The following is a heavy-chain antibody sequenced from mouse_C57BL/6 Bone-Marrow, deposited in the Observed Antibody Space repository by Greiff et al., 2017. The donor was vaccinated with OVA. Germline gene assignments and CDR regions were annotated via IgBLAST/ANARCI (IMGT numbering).Heavy chain of an antibody. Sequence: EVKLQESGPVLVKPGPSVKISCKASGFTFTDYYMHWVKQSHGKSLEWIGLVYPYNGGTSYNQKFKGKATLTVDTPSSTAYMELNSLTSEDSADYYCAREDLLWSYYYAMDYWGQGTSVTVSS. D-gene: IGHD1-1*02. CDR1: GFTFTDYY. CDR2: VYPYNGGT. J-gene: IGHJ4*01. V-gene: IGHV1-36*01. CDR3: AREDLLWSYYYAMDY.